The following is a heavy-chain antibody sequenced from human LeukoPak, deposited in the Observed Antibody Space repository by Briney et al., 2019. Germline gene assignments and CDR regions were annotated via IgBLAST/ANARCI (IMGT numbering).Heavy chain of an antibody. CDR2: INHSGST. CDR3: ARGLPYDFWSGGKYNWFDP. V-gene: IGHV4-34*01. D-gene: IGHD3-3*01. CDR1: GGSISGYY. J-gene: IGHJ5*02. Sequence: SETLSLTCTVSGGSISGYYWSWIRQPPGKGLEWIGEINHSGSTNYNPSLKSRVTISVDTSKNQFSLKLSSVTAADTAVYYCARGLPYDFWSGGKYNWFDPWGQGTLVTVSS.